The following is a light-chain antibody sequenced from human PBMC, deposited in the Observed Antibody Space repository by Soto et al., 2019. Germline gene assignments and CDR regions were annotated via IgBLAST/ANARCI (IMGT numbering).Light chain of an antibody. V-gene: IGLV1-44*01. J-gene: IGLJ3*02. Sequence: QAVVTQPPSASGTPGQRVTISCSGSSSNIGSNTINWYQQLPGTAPKLLIYSNNQRPSGVPDRFSGSKFGTSASLAISGLQSEDEANYYCAAWDDSLNGWVFGGGTKVTVL. CDR1: SSNIGSNT. CDR2: SNN. CDR3: AAWDDSLNGWV.